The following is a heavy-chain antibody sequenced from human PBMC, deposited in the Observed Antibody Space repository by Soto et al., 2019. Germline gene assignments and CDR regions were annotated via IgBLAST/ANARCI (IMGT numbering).Heavy chain of an antibody. CDR2: MTGDGRTT. CDR1: GFNFNDYG. CDR3: ATAEVDY. Sequence: LRLSCAASGFNFNDYGMHWVRQAPGKGLEWVSRMTGDGRTTQYADSVKGRFTASRDNAKSTLYLQMNSLRAEDTAVYYCATAEVDYWGPGTLVTVSS. V-gene: IGHV3-74*03. J-gene: IGHJ4*02.